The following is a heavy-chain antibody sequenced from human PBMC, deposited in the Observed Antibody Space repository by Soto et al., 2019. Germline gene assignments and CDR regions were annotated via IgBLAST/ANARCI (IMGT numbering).Heavy chain of an antibody. D-gene: IGHD3-22*01. CDR1: GGTFSSYA. CDR3: ARAYYDSSGYFDY. Sequence: SVKVSCKASGGTFSSYAISWVLQAPGQGLEWMGGIIPIFGTANYAQKFQGRVTITADESTSTAYMELSSLRSEDTAVYCCARAYYDSSGYFDYWGQGTLVTVSS. J-gene: IGHJ4*02. CDR2: IIPIFGTA. V-gene: IGHV1-69*13.